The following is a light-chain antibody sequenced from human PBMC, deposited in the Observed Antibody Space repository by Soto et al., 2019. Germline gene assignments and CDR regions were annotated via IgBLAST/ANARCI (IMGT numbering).Light chain of an antibody. CDR1: NSDNNY. CDR2: EVS. V-gene: IGLV2-14*01. J-gene: IGLJ3*02. CDR3: CSFGPARV. Sequence: QSALTQPASVSGSPGQSITISCSGTNSDNNYVSWYQHHPGKAPKLILYEVSHRPSGVSNRFSGSRSGNTASLAISGLQPEDEADYYCCSFGPARVFGGGTQLTVL.